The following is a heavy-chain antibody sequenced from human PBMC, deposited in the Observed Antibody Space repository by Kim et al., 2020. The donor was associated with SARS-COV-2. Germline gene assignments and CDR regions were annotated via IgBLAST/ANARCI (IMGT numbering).Heavy chain of an antibody. CDR3: ARERYYYDSSGYFNWFDP. D-gene: IGHD3-22*01. J-gene: IGHJ5*02. CDR2: ISYDGSNK. CDR1: GFTFSSYA. V-gene: IGHV3-30*04. Sequence: GGSLRLSCAASGFTFSSYAMHWVRQAPGKGLGWVAVISYDGSNKYYADSVKGRFTISRDNSKNTLYLQMNSLRAEDTAVYYCARERYYYDSSGYFNWFDPWGQGTLVTVSS.